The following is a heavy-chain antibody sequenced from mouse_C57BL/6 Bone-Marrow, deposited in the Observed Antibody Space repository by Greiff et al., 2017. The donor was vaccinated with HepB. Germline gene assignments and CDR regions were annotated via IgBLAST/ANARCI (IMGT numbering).Heavy chain of an antibody. V-gene: IGHV1-69*01. Sequence: QVQLQQPGAELVMPGASVKLSCKASGYTFTSYWMHWVKQRPGQGLEWIGEIDPSDSYTNYNQKFKGKSTLTVDKSSSTAYMQLSSLTSEDSAVYYCARSGDYGSSHFDYWGQGTTLTVSS. CDR2: IDPSDSYT. CDR1: GYTFTSYW. D-gene: IGHD1-1*01. CDR3: ARSGDYGSSHFDY. J-gene: IGHJ2*01.